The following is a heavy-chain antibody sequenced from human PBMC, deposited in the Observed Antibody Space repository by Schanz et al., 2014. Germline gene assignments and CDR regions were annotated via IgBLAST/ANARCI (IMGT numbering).Heavy chain of an antibody. Sequence: QVQLVESGGGVVQPGRSLRLSCAASGFTFSSYAMNWVRQAPGKGLEWVAVISYDGTNKSSADSVKGRFTISRDNSRNTLHRQMNSLRAEDTAVYYCARDGYRNGRPFDHWGQGTRVTVSS. CDR3: ARDGYRNGRPFDH. CDR1: GFTFSSYA. V-gene: IGHV3-30*04. J-gene: IGHJ4*02. D-gene: IGHD5-18*01. CDR2: ISYDGTNK.